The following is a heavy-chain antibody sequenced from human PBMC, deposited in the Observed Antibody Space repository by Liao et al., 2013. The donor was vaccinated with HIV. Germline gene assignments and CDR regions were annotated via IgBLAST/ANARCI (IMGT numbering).Heavy chain of an antibody. J-gene: IGHJ3*02. D-gene: IGHD1-1*01. CDR3: ARVGPNGVDAFDM. CDR2: INARGNT. CDR1: GGSITRDY. Sequence: QVQLQESGPELVKPSATLFLTCTVAGGSITRDYWTWIRQSAGSGLEWIGHINARGNTNYNPSLKNRVTLSIDTSKKQFSLLLTSATAADTAVYYCARVGPNGVDAFDMWGQGAMVTVSS. V-gene: IGHV4-4*07.